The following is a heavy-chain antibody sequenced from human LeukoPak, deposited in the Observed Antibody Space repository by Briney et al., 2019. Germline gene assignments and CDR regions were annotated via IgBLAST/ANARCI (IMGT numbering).Heavy chain of an antibody. V-gene: IGHV3-23*01. CDR3: AKAEYDFWSGYYSN. J-gene: IGHJ4*02. CDR2: ISGSGGST. CDR1: GFTFSYFW. D-gene: IGHD3-3*01. Sequence: GGSLRVSCAASGFTFSYFWMSWVRQAPGKGLEWVSAISGSGGSTYYADSVKGRFTISRDNSKNTLYLQMNSLRAEDTAVYYCAKAEYDFWSGYYSNWGQGTLVTVSS.